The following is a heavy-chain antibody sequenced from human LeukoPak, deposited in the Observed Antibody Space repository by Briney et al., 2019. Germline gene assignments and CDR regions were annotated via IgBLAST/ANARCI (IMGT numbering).Heavy chain of an antibody. CDR2: IRSKAYGGTT. V-gene: IGHV3-49*03. D-gene: IGHD6-6*01. J-gene: IGHJ5*02. CDR3: TRDKFGSSDWFDP. Sequence: GGSLRLSCTASGFTFGDYAMSWFRQAPGKGLEWVGFIRSKAYGGTTEYAASAKGRFTISRDDSKSIAYLQMNSLKTEDTAVYYCTRDKFGSSDWFDPWGQGTLVTVSS. CDR1: GFTFGDYA.